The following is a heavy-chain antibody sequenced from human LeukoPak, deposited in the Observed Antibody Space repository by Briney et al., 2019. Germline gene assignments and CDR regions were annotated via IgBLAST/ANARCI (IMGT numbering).Heavy chain of an antibody. CDR2: ISSSSSYI. V-gene: IGHV3-21*01. D-gene: IGHD4-17*01. CDR1: GFTFSSYS. J-gene: IGHJ6*04. Sequence: GGSLRLSCAASGFTFSSYSMNWVRQAPGKGLEWVSSISSSSSYIYYADSVKGRFTISRDNAKNSLYLQINSLRAEDTAVYDCARTGGDYPAVSNVWGKGTTVTVSS. CDR3: ARTGGDYPAVSNV.